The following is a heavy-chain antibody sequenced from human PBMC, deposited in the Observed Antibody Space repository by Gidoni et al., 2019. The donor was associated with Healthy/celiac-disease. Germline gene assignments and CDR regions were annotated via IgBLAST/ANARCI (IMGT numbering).Heavy chain of an antibody. Sequence: QVQLQQWGAGLLKPSETLSLTCAVYGGSFSGYYWSWIRQPPGKGLEWIGEINHSGSTNDNPSLKSRVTISVDTSKNQFSLKLSSVTAADPAVYYCAREGDYSGYDFWGQGTLVTVSS. V-gene: IGHV4-34*01. CDR2: INHSGST. D-gene: IGHD5-12*01. CDR1: GGSFSGYY. CDR3: AREGDYSGYDF. J-gene: IGHJ4*02.